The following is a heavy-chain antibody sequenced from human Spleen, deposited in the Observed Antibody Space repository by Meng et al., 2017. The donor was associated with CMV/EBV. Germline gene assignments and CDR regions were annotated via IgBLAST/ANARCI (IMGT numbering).Heavy chain of an antibody. CDR2: ISYDGSNK. CDR3: ATTMMVVGVV. D-gene: IGHD3-22*01. Sequence: GESLKISCAASGFTFSSYAMHWVRQAPGKGLEWVAVISYDGSNKYYADSVKGRFTISRDNSKNTLYLQMNSLRAEDTAVYYCATTMMVVGVVWGQGTTVTVSS. CDR1: GFTFSSYA. V-gene: IGHV3-30-3*01. J-gene: IGHJ6*02.